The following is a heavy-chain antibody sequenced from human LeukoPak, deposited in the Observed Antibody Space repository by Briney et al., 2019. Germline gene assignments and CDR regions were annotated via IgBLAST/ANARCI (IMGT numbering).Heavy chain of an antibody. J-gene: IGHJ4*02. Sequence: GGSLRLSCAASGFTFSSYAMHWVRQAPGKGLEWVAVISYDGSNKYYADSVKGRFTISRDNSKNTLYLQMNSLRAEDTAVYYCAKAGGPNGYWGQGTLVTVSS. V-gene: IGHV3-30*04. D-gene: IGHD2-8*01. CDR3: AKAGGPNGY. CDR1: GFTFSSYA. CDR2: ISYDGSNK.